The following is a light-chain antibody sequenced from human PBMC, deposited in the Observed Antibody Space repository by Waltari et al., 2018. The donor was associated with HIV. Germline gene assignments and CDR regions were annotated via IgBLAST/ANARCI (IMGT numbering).Light chain of an antibody. CDR1: QSLLHSKGYNY. Sequence: DIVMTQSPLSLPVTPGAPASMSCRSSQSLLHSKGYNYLNWYLQKPGQSPQLLIYLGSHRASGVPDRFSGSGSGTDFTLKISRVEAEDVGVYYCMQARQTPETVGQGTKVEIK. V-gene: IGKV2-28*01. CDR3: MQARQTPET. CDR2: LGS. J-gene: IGKJ1*01.